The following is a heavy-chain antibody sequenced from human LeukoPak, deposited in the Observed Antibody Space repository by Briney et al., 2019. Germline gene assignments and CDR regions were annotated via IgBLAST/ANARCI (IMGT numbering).Heavy chain of an antibody. D-gene: IGHD3-22*01. V-gene: IGHV3-23*01. CDR2: MSSRGT. CDR1: GFAFSNYA. Sequence: PGGSLRLSCAASGFAFSNYAMSWVRQAPGKGLGWVSGMSSRGTYYADSVKGRFTTSRDTSENTLYLQMNSLRAEDTAVYYCAKGTDLHSSGYYLYFLNYWGQGTLVTVSS. J-gene: IGHJ4*02. CDR3: AKGTDLHSSGYYLYFLNY.